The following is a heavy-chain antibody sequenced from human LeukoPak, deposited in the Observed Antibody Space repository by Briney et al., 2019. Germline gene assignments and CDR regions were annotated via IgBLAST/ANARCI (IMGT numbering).Heavy chain of an antibody. V-gene: IGHV1-69*02. CDR2: IIPILGIA. Sequence: SVKVSCKASGGTFSSYTISWVRQAPGQGLEWMGRIIPILGIANYAQKFQGRVTITADKSTSTAYMELCSLRSEDTAVYYCARGTRDYYSRGLNWFDPWGQGTLVTVSS. D-gene: IGHD4-17*01. J-gene: IGHJ5*02. CDR1: GGTFSSYT. CDR3: ARGTRDYYSRGLNWFDP.